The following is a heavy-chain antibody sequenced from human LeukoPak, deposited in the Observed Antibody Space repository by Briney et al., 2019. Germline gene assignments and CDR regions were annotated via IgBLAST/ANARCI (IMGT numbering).Heavy chain of an antibody. CDR2: ISADNGDT. V-gene: IGHV1-18*01. J-gene: IGHJ6*03. CDR3: ARDLPRRESNSFYFYAYYMDV. CDR1: GYSFTSYG. D-gene: IGHD4-23*01. Sequence: ATVKVSCKASGYSFTSYGISWVRQAPGQGLEWLGWISADNGDTTNAQKVQGRVTMTTDTSTSTASMELRSLRFDDTAVYYCARDLPRRESNSFYFYAYYMDVWGKGTMVIVSS.